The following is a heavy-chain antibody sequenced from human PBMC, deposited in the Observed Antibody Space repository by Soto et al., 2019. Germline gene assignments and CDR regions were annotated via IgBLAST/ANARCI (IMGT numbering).Heavy chain of an antibody. CDR2: MYYNGNI. D-gene: IGHD3-16*01. CDR3: ASGGNWFDP. Sequence: SATMALTCNVSCGSITNYYCTWVRQSPEKGLEWIGYMYYNGNINYNPSLKSRVTISIDTSKNHFSLTLKSVTAADTAVYYCASGGNWFDPWGRGVQVTVSS. J-gene: IGHJ5*02. CDR1: CGSITNYY. V-gene: IGHV4-59*01.